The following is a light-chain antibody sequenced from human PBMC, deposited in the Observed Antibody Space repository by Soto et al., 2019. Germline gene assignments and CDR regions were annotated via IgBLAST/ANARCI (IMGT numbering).Light chain of an antibody. CDR3: QTWGAGIRV. CDR1: SGYSHYA. Sequence: QPVLTQSPSASASLGASVKLTCTLSSGYSHYAVAWHRQQPERGPQYLMKINSDGSHTTGDGIPARFSGSSSGAERYLSISSLQSEDEADYYCQTWGAGIRVFGGGTKLTVL. CDR2: INSDGSH. V-gene: IGLV4-69*01. J-gene: IGLJ3*02.